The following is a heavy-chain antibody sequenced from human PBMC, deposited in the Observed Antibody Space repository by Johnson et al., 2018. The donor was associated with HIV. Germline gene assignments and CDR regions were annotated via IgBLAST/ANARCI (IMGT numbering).Heavy chain of an antibody. CDR1: GFTFSSYG. J-gene: IGHJ3*02. CDR3: AKVHSSSSNGFDI. Sequence: QVHLVESGGGVVQPGRSLRLSCAASGFTFSSYGMNWVRQAPGKGLEWVAVISFDGNDKYYADSVKGRFTISRDNYKNTLYLQMNSLRGEDTAVYYCAKVHSSSSNGFDIWGQGTMVTVSS. D-gene: IGHD6-6*01. CDR2: ISFDGNDK. V-gene: IGHV3-30*18.